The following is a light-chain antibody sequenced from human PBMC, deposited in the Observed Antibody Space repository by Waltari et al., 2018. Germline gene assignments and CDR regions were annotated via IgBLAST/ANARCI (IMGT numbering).Light chain of an antibody. V-gene: IGLV3-1*01. CDR3: QAWDTRTVT. Sequence: SYALTQPPSVSVSPGQTARITCSGENLGDKYSSSYHQKPGQSPVLLIFQDNKRPSGIPERFSGSISGSTATLTVSGTQAVDEADYYCQAWDTRTVTFDGGTKPTVL. CDR1: NLGDKY. CDR2: QDN. J-gene: IGLJ2*01.